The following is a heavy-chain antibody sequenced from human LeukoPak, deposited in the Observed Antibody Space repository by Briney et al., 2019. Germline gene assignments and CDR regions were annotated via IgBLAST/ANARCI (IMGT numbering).Heavy chain of an antibody. CDR1: GYTFTSYD. CDR3: ASSLDYGDYRLFDY. CDR2: MNPNSGNT. J-gene: IGHJ4*02. V-gene: IGHV1-8*01. Sequence: ASVKVSCKASGYTFTSYDINWVRQATGQGLEWMGWMNPNSGNTGYAQKFQGRVTMTRNTSISTAYMELSSLRSEDTAVYYCASSLDYGDYRLFDYWGQGTLVTVSS. D-gene: IGHD4-17*01.